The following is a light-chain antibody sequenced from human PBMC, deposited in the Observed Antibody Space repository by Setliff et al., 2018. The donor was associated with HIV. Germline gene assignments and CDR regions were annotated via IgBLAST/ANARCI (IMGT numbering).Light chain of an antibody. J-gene: IGLJ1*01. CDR1: SSDVGGYNY. CDR3: SSYPNSNSYV. CDR2: EVT. V-gene: IGLV2-14*01. Sequence: QSVLTQPASVSGSPGQSITMSCTGTSSDVGGYNYVSWYQHHPGKAPKLMIYEVTNRPSGVSSRFPGSKSGNTASLTIFGLQAEDEADYYCSSYPNSNSYVFGTGTKVTVL.